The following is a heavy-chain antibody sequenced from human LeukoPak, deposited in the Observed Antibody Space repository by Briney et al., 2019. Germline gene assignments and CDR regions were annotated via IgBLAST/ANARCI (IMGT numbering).Heavy chain of an antibody. V-gene: IGHV4-39*01. Sequence: SETLSLTCTVSGGSISSSGYYRGWIRQPPGKGLEWIASIDYSGSTYYNPSLKSRVTISVDTSKNQLSLKLSSLTAADTAVYYCARHEYSGSYYGLSWFDPWGQGTLVTVSS. D-gene: IGHD1-26*01. CDR2: IDYSGST. J-gene: IGHJ5*02. CDR1: GGSISSSGYY. CDR3: ARHEYSGSYYGLSWFDP.